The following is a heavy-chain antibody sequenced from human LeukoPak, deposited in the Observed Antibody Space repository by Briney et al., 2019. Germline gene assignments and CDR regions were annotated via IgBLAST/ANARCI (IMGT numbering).Heavy chain of an antibody. J-gene: IGHJ4*02. D-gene: IGHD3-16*01. CDR1: GGTYSSYA. CDR3: ARGVYYDYVWGSYFLLDY. Sequence: ASVNVSCQACGGTYSSYASSWVRQAPGQGREWMGGILPIFGTANYAQKFQGRVTITADESTSTAYMELSSLRSEDTAVYYCARGVYYDYVWGSYFLLDYWGQGTLVTVSS. CDR2: ILPIFGTA. V-gene: IGHV1-69*01.